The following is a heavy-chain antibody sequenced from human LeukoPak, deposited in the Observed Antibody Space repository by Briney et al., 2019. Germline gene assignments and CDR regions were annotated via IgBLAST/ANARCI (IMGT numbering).Heavy chain of an antibody. Sequence: SSETLSLTCTVSGGSISSGGYYWSWIRQPPGKGLEWIGYIYHSGSTYYNPSLKSRVTISVDRSKNQFSLKLSSVTAADTAVYYCARFYPGRANGDFDYWGQGTLVTVSS. CDR2: IYHSGST. CDR1: GGSISSGGYY. CDR3: ARFYPGRANGDFDY. V-gene: IGHV4-30-2*01. D-gene: IGHD1-26*01. J-gene: IGHJ4*02.